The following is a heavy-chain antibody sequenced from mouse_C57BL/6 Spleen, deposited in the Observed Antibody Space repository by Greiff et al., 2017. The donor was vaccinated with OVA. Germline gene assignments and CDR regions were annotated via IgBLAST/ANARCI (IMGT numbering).Heavy chain of an antibody. V-gene: IGHV1-26*01. CDR3: ARYDYGSSSDY. CDR1: GYTFTDYY. Sequence: EVQLQQSGPELVKPGASVKISCKASGYTFTDYYMNWVKQSPGKSLEWIGDINPNNGGTSYNQKFKGKATLTVDKSSSTAYMELRSLTSEDSAVYYCARYDYGSSSDYWGQGTTLTVSS. D-gene: IGHD1-1*01. CDR2: INPNNGGT. J-gene: IGHJ2*01.